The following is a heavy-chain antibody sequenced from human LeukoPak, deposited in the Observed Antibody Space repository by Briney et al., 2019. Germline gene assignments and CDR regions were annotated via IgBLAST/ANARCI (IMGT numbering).Heavy chain of an antibody. CDR2: ISYDGSNK. Sequence: GGSLRLSCAASGFTFSSYAMHWVRQAPGKGLEWVAVISYDGSNKYYADSVKGRFTISRDNSKNTLYLQMNSLRAEDTAVYYCARGGRYNWNYESNWFDPWGQGTLVTVSS. CDR3: ARGGRYNWNYESNWFDP. D-gene: IGHD1-7*01. J-gene: IGHJ5*02. CDR1: GFTFSSYA. V-gene: IGHV3-30-3*01.